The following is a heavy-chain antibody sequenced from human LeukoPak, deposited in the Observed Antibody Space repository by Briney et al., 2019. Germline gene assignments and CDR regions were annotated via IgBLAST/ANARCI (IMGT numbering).Heavy chain of an antibody. V-gene: IGHV1-69*06. D-gene: IGHD3-9*01. J-gene: IGHJ5*02. Sequence: EASVKVSCKASGGTFSSYAISWVRQAPGQGLEWMGGIIPIFGTASYAQKFQGRVTITADKSTSTAYMELSSLRSEDTAVYYCARAGEYFDWLLSPNWFDPWGQGTLVTVSS. CDR3: ARAGEYFDWLLSPNWFDP. CDR2: IIPIFGTA. CDR1: GGTFSSYA.